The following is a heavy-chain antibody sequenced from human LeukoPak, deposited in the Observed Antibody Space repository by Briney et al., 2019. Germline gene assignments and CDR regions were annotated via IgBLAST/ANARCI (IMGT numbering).Heavy chain of an antibody. J-gene: IGHJ6*03. Sequence: GGSLRLSCAASGFTFSSYAMSWVRQAPGKGLEWVSAISGSGGSTYYADSVKGRFTISRDNSKNTLYLQMNSLRAEDTAVYYCARVAANPHYYYYYYMDVWGKGTTVTVSS. CDR3: ARVAANPHYYYYYYMDV. D-gene: IGHD6-13*01. V-gene: IGHV3-23*01. CDR2: ISGSGGST. CDR1: GFTFSSYA.